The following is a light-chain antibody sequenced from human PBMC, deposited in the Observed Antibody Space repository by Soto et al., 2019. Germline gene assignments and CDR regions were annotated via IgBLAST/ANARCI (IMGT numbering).Light chain of an antibody. Sequence: QSVLTQPPSASGTPGQRVTISCSGGSSNIGTNAVNWYQQLPGTAPKLLIYNNNPRPSGGPDRFSGSNSGTSASLDISGLQSEDEADYYCAAWDDSLNGYVFGTGTKLTVL. CDR1: SSNIGTNA. V-gene: IGLV1-44*01. CDR2: NNN. J-gene: IGLJ1*01. CDR3: AAWDDSLNGYV.